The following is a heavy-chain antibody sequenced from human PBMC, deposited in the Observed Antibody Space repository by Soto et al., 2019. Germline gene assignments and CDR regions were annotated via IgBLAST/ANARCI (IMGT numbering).Heavy chain of an antibody. CDR3: ARVSADTAMAANYGMDV. J-gene: IGHJ6*02. V-gene: IGHV4-30-2*01. CDR1: GGSISSGGYS. CDR2: IYHSGST. D-gene: IGHD5-18*01. Sequence: SETLSLTCAVSGGSISSGGYSWSWIRQPPGKGLEWIGYIYHSGSTYYNPSLKSRVTISVDRSKNQFSLKLSSVTAADTAVYYCARVSADTAMAANYGMDVWGQGTMVTVSS.